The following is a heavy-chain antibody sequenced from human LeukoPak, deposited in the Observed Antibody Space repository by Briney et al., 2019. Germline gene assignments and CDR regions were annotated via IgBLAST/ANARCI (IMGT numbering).Heavy chain of an antibody. J-gene: IGHJ4*02. D-gene: IGHD4/OR15-4a*01. CDR2: IKQDGTDK. CDR1: GFTFSSYW. V-gene: IGHV3-7*01. Sequence: QPGGSLRLSCAASGFTFSSYWMTWVRQAPGKGLEWVANIKQDGTDKYYVDSVKGRFTISRDNAKNSLFLQLGSLRADDTAVYYCARASMGGRDYHLDSWGQGTLVTVSS. CDR3: ARASMGGRDYHLDS.